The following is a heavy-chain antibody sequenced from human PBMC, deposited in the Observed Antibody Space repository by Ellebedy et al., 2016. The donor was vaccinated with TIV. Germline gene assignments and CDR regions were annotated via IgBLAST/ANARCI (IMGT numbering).Heavy chain of an antibody. D-gene: IGHD3-16*01. J-gene: IGHJ2*01. Sequence: SQTLSLTXXVSGGSISSSGYSRSWIRQPPGKGLEWVGYIYHSGSASYNPSLKSRVTISVDRSKKQFSLKLSSVTGADTAVYYCAREVWGHWYFDLWGRGTLVTVSS. CDR3: AREVWGHWYFDL. CDR2: IYHSGSA. CDR1: GGSISSSGYS. V-gene: IGHV4-30-2*01.